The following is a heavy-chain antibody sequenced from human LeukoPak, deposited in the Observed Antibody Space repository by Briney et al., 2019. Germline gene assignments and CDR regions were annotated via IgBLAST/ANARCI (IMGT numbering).Heavy chain of an antibody. Sequence: SVKVSCKASGGTFSSYAISWVRQAPGQGLEWMGGIIPIFGTANYAQKFQGRVTMTEDTSTDTAYMELSSLRSEDTAVYYCATGVEDYYGSGSRNWFDPWGQGTLVTVSS. D-gene: IGHD3-10*01. J-gene: IGHJ5*02. CDR1: GGTFSSYA. CDR3: ATGVEDYYGSGSRNWFDP. V-gene: IGHV1-69*06. CDR2: IIPIFGTA.